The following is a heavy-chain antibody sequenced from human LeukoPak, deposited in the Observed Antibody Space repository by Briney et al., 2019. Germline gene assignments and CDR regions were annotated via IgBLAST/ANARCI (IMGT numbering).Heavy chain of an antibody. CDR2: ISASGAGT. D-gene: IGHD1-26*01. Sequence: GGSLILSCAAAGFSFRAYAMSWVRQVPGKGLEWVSGISASGAGTYYADSVKGRLTISRDNSKNTLYLQMNSLRVEDTAVYYCAKAQGSYYFDDWGQGTLVTVSS. CDR1: GFSFRAYA. CDR3: AKAQGSYYFDD. J-gene: IGHJ4*02. V-gene: IGHV3-23*01.